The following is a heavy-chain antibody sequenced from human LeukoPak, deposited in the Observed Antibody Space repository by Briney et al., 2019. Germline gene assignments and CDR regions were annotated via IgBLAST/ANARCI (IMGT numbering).Heavy chain of an antibody. CDR3: ARAILPAAIEEALNI. CDR2: INAGNGNT. V-gene: IGHV1-3*01. CDR1: GYTFTSYA. D-gene: IGHD2-15*01. J-gene: IGHJ3*02. Sequence: ASVKVSCKASGYTFTSYAMHWVRQAPGQRLEWMGWINAGNGNTKYSQKFQGRVTITRDTSASTAYMELSSLRSEDTAVYYCARAILPAAIEEALNIWGLGTMVIVSS.